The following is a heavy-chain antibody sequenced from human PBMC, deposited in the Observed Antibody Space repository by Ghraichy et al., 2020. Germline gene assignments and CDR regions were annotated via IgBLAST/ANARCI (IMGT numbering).Heavy chain of an antibody. CDR1: GFTFSDYY. D-gene: IGHD5-18*01. J-gene: IGHJ4*02. Sequence: GGSLRLSCAASGFTFSDYYMSWIRQAPGKGLEWVSYISSSGSTIYYADSVKGRFTISRYNAKNSLYLQMNSLRAEDTAVYYCARERYSYGSRAVDYWGQGTLVTVSS. CDR2: ISSSGSTI. V-gene: IGHV3-11*04. CDR3: ARERYSYGSRAVDY.